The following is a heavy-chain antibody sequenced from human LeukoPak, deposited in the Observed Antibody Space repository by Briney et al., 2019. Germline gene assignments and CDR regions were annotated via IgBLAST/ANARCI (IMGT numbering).Heavy chain of an antibody. CDR3: ARAPITSPFYFDY. V-gene: IGHV3-20*04. J-gene: IGHJ4*02. CDR2: INWSGKST. D-gene: IGHD2-2*01. Sequence: GGSLRLSCTASGFAFDEHGMTWVRQVPGKGLEWVAGINWSGKSTSYGDPVRGRFTISRDNAKNSLSLQMDSLRAEDTALYYRARAPITSPFYFDYWGQGTLVTVSS. CDR1: GFAFDEHG.